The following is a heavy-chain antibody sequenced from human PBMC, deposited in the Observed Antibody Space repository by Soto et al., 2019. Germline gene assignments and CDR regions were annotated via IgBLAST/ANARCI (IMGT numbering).Heavy chain of an antibody. J-gene: IGHJ6*02. CDR1: GGPISSGGYS. Sequence: QLQLQESGSGLVKPSQTLSLTCAVSGGPISSGGYSWSWIRQPPGKGLEWIGYIYHSGSTYYNPSLNSRVTISVDRSKNQFSLKLSSVTAADTAVYYCARGNYGDYGGRYYYYGMDVWGQGTTVTVSS. CDR3: ARGNYGDYGGRYYYYGMDV. CDR2: IYHSGST. V-gene: IGHV4-30-2*01. D-gene: IGHD4-17*01.